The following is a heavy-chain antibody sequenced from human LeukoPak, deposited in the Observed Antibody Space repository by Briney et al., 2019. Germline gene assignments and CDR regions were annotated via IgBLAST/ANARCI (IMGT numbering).Heavy chain of an antibody. CDR1: GFTFSSYS. CDR2: ISYDGSNK. D-gene: IGHD2-15*01. Sequence: PGGSLRLSCAASGFTFSSYSMNWVRPAPGKGREWVAVISYDGSNKYYADSVKGQFTISRDNSKNTLYPQMNSLRAEDTAVYYCARDGGLATFDYWGQGTLVTVSS. CDR3: ARDGGLATFDY. V-gene: IGHV3-30*03. J-gene: IGHJ4*02.